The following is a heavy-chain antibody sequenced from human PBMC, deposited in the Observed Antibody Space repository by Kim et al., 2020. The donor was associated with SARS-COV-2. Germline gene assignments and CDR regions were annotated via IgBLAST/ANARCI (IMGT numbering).Heavy chain of an antibody. Sequence: YYADSVKGRFTISRDNSKNTLYLQMNSLRAEDTAVYYCARDLVAGIFGDYWGQGTLVTVSS. D-gene: IGHD6-19*01. V-gene: IGHV3-30*01. J-gene: IGHJ4*02. CDR3: ARDLVAGIFGDY.